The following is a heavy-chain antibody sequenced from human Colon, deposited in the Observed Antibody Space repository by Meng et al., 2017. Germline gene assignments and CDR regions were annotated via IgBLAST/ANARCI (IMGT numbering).Heavy chain of an antibody. V-gene: IGHV4-61*01. Sequence: VKLQESGPGMGTPSENLSLTCTVSGGAVSSGRHYLGWLRQPPGKGLEWIGYIDYSRSINYYPSLKSRVTMSVDTSKNQFSLNLSSVTAADTAVYYCAGGPWELDYWGQGTLVTVSS. J-gene: IGHJ4*02. CDR1: GGAVSSGRHY. D-gene: IGHD1-26*01. CDR2: IDYSRSI. CDR3: AGGPWELDY.